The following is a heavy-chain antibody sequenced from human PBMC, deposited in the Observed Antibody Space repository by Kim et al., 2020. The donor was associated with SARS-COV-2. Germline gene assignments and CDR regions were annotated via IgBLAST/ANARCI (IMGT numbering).Heavy chain of an antibody. Sequence: GGSLRLSCAASGFTFSSYWMTWVRQAPGKGLEWVANIKQDGSEKYYVDSVKGRFTISRDNAKNSLYLQMNSLRAEDTAVYYCAREKHTYSSSWYDWYFDLWGRGTLVTVSS. D-gene: IGHD6-13*01. CDR2: IKQDGSEK. CDR3: AREKHTYSSSWYDWYFDL. CDR1: GFTFSSYW. V-gene: IGHV3-7*01. J-gene: IGHJ2*01.